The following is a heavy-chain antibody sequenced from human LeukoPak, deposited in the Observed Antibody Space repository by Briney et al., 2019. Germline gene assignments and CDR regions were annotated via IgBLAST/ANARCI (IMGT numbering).Heavy chain of an antibody. CDR2: IKKDGEEK. V-gene: IGHV3-7*01. J-gene: IGHJ3*02. D-gene: IGHD2-2*01. CDR1: GFTISGSV. Sequence: GGSLSLSCAASGFTISGSVMSWVRQAPGKGLEWVANIKKDGEEKVYVDSVKGRLTISRDKAMNSLYLQMNTLRAEDTAVYYWGGDPCYDGPSFGAFGIWGQGTRVTVSS. CDR3: GGDPCYDGPSFGAFGI.